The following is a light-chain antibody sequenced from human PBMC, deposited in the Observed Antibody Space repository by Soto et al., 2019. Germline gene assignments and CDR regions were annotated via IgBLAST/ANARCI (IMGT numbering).Light chain of an antibody. Sequence: QSALTQPASVSGSPGQSITISCTGTSSDVSSYNYVSWYQHHPGKAPRLMIYASSNRPSGVSHRFSGSRSGNTASLTISGLQAEDEADYYCSSYTSGSTLYVFGTGTKLTVL. CDR3: SSYTSGSTLYV. J-gene: IGLJ1*01. V-gene: IGLV2-14*01. CDR1: SSDVSSYNY. CDR2: ASS.